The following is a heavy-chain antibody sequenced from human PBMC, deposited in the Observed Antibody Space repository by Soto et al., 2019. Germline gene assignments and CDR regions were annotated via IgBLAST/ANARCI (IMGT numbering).Heavy chain of an antibody. CDR1: GFTFSTYA. V-gene: IGHV3-30*04. J-gene: IGHJ4*02. D-gene: IGHD3-10*01. Sequence: GGSLRLSCVVSGFTFSTYAMYWVRQAPGKGLEWVALISFGGSSEYYADSVKGRFTISRDNSKDTLYLQMNSLRAEDTAVFYCARSVRGVVNTGIDYWGQGTLVTVSS. CDR2: ISFGGSSE. CDR3: ARSVRGVVNTGIDY.